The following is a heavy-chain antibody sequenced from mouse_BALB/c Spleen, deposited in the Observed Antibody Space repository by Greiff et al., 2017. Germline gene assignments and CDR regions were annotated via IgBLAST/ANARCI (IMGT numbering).Heavy chain of an antibody. J-gene: IGHJ4*01. CDR2: IYPYNGGT. Sequence: VHVKQSGPELVKPGASVKISCKASGYTFTDYNMHWVKQSHGKSLEWIGYIYPYNGGTGYNQKFKSKATLTVDNSSSTAYMELRSLTSEDSAVYYCARGGGYEDYAMDYWGQGTSVTVSS. CDR3: ARGGGYEDYAMDY. D-gene: IGHD2-2*01. V-gene: IGHV1S29*02. CDR1: GYTFTDYN.